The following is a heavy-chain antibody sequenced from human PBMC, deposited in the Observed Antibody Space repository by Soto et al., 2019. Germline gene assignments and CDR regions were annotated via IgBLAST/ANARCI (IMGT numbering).Heavy chain of an antibody. J-gene: IGHJ3*02. CDR2: MSHSGGT. Sequence: QVQLQQWGAGLLKPSETLSLTRAVYGGFVTSGSYYWSWIRQPPGKGLEWIGEMSHSGGTHFNPSLKSRGTISVDTSKNQFTLKMSSVTAADTALYYCARVERGTATTVVDAFDIWGPGTMVTVSS. CDR1: GGFVTSGSYY. V-gene: IGHV4-34*01. D-gene: IGHD1-1*01. CDR3: ARVERGTATTVVDAFDI.